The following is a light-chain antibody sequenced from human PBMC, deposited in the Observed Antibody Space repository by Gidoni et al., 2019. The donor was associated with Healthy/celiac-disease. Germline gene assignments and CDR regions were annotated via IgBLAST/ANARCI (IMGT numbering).Light chain of an antibody. Sequence: EIVMTQSPATLSVSPGGRATLSCRASQSVSSNLAWYQQKPGQAPRLLIYGASTRATGIPARFSGSGSGTEFTLTISSLQSEDFAVYYCQQYNNWSPYSFGQGTKLEIK. V-gene: IGKV3-15*01. CDR1: QSVSSN. J-gene: IGKJ2*03. CDR3: QQYNNWSPYS. CDR2: GAS.